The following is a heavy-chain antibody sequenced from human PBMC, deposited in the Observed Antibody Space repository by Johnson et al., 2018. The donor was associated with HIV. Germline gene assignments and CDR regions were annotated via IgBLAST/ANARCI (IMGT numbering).Heavy chain of an antibody. Sequence: VQLVESGGGLVQSGGSLGLSCAASGFTVSSNYMSWVRQAPGKGLEYVSAISSNGGSTYYANSVKGRFTISRDNSKNTLYLQMNSLRAEDTAVYYCAKPLRWDFAVDAFDIWGQGTMVTVSS. CDR1: GFTVSSNY. J-gene: IGHJ3*02. V-gene: IGHV3-64*01. CDR3: AKPLRWDFAVDAFDI. CDR2: ISSNGGST. D-gene: IGHD1-26*01.